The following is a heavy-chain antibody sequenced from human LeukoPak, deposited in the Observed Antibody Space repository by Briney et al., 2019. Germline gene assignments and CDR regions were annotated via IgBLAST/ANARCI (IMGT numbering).Heavy chain of an antibody. Sequence: ASVTVSCTASGYTFISYYIHWVRQAPGQGLEWMGIINPRGGTTSYAQKFQGRVTMTRDTSTGTVYMEVSSLRSEDTAVYYCARGIATAGYDYWGQGTLVTVSS. CDR2: INPRGGTT. D-gene: IGHD6-13*01. CDR1: GYTFISYY. CDR3: ARGIATAGYDY. V-gene: IGHV1-46*01. J-gene: IGHJ4*02.